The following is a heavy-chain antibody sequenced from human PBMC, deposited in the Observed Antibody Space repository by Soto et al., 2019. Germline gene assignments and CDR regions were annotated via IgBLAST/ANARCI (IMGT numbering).Heavy chain of an antibody. CDR2: ISYDGSNK. CDR3: AKYGDYVTH. V-gene: IGHV3-30*18. Sequence: GGSLRLSCAASGFTFSSYGMHWVRQAPGKGLEWVAVISYDGSNKYYADSVKGRFTISRDNSKNTLYLQMNSLRAEDTAVYYCAKYGDYVTHWGQGTLVTVSS. J-gene: IGHJ4*02. D-gene: IGHD4-17*01. CDR1: GFTFSSYG.